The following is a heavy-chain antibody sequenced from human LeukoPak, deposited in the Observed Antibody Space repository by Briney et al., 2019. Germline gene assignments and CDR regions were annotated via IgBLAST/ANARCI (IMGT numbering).Heavy chain of an antibody. J-gene: IGHJ4*02. V-gene: IGHV3-21*01. CDR1: GFTFSSYS. CDR2: ISSSSSYI. Sequence: GGSLRLSCAASGFTFSSYSMNWVRQAPGKGLEWVSSISSSSSYIYYADSVKGRFTISRDNAKNSLYLQMNSPRAENTAVYYCATDYYVSGSYYRLFYWGQGTLVTVSS. D-gene: IGHD3-10*01. CDR3: ATDYYVSGSYYRLFY.